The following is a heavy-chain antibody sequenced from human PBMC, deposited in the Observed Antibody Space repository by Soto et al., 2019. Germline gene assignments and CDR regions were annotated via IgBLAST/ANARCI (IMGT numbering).Heavy chain of an antibody. CDR2: ISAYNGNT. D-gene: IGHD2-15*01. Sequence: ASVKVSCKASGYTFTSYGISWVRQAPGQGLDWMGWISAYNGNTKYAQDLQGRVTMTTDTSTSTAYMELRSLRSDDTAVYYCARFSGGSYNTYYFYYGMDVWGQGTTVTSP. J-gene: IGHJ6*02. V-gene: IGHV1-18*01. CDR1: GYTFTSYG. CDR3: ARFSGGSYNTYYFYYGMDV.